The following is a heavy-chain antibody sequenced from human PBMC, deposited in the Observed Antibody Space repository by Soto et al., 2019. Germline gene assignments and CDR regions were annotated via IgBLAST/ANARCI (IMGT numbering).Heavy chain of an antibody. V-gene: IGHV4-4*02. CDR1: GGSISSSNW. CDR2: IYHSGST. D-gene: IGHD3-10*01. CDR3: AALPKWFGEINYGMDV. J-gene: IGHJ6*02. Sequence: QVQLQESGPGLVKPSGTLSLTCAVSGGSISSSNWWSWVRQPPGKGLEWIGEIYHSGSTNYTPSLKGRVTISVDKSKNQVSVNVSSVTAADTAVYYCAALPKWFGEINYGMDVWGQGTTGTVSS.